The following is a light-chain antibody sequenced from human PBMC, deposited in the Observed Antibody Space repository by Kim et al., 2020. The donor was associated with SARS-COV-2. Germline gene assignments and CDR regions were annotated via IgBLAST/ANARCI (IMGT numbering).Light chain of an antibody. J-gene: IGLJ2*01. CDR2: SDN. CDR3: AAWDDSLNSWV. CDR1: SSNIGSNI. V-gene: IGLV1-44*01. Sequence: QSVLTQTPSASGTPGQRVAISCSGSSSNIGSNIVSWYQQLPGTAPKLLIYSDNQRPSGVPDRFSGSRSGTSASLAISGLQSEDEADYFCAAWDDSLNSWVFGGGTKVTVL.